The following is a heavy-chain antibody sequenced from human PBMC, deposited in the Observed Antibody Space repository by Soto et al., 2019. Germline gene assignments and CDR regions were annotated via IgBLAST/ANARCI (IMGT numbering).Heavy chain of an antibody. Sequence: EVQLVESGGGLVQPGGSLRLSCAASGLTFSSYWMHWVRQAPGKGLVWVSRINTDGSSTTYADSVKGRFTISRDNTKNTLDLQMRSLRVEDTAVYYCARASGSNIHFDYWGQGTLVTVSS. CDR1: GLTFSSYW. CDR3: ARASGSNIHFDY. V-gene: IGHV3-74*01. CDR2: INTDGSST. J-gene: IGHJ4*02. D-gene: IGHD1-26*01.